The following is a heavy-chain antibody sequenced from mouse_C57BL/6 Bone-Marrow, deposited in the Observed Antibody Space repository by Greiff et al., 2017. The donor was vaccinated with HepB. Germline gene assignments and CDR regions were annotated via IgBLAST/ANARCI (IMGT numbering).Heavy chain of an antibody. CDR3: TRRGNYEDWFAY. Sequence: QVHVKQSGAELVRPGASVTLSCKASGYTFTDYEMHWVKQTPVHGLEWIGAIDPETGGTAYNQKFKGKAILTADKSSSTAYMELRSLTSEDSAVYYCTRRGNYEDWFAYWGQGTLVTVSA. V-gene: IGHV1-15*01. J-gene: IGHJ3*01. CDR2: IDPETGGT. D-gene: IGHD2-1*01. CDR1: GYTFTDYE.